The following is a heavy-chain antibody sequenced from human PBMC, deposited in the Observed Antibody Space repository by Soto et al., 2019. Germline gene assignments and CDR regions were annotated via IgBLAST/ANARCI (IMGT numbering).Heavy chain of an antibody. D-gene: IGHD1-20*01. CDR1: GGTFSSYA. V-gene: IGHV1-69*12. J-gene: IGHJ6*02. CDR3: ARSITGTVSYYYGMDV. Sequence: QVQLVQSGAKVKKPGSSVKVSCKASGGTFSSYAISWVRQAPGQGLEWMGGIIPIFATADYAQKFQGRVTITADESTSTAYMELSSLRSEDTAVYYCARSITGTVSYYYGMDVWGQGTTVTVSS. CDR2: IIPIFATA.